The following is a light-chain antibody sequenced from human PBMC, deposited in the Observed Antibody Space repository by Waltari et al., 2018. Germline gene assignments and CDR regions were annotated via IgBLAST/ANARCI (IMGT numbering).Light chain of an antibody. V-gene: IGKV3-15*01. CDR1: QSVSSN. J-gene: IGKJ4*01. CDR3: QQYNNWPSLT. CDR2: GAS. Sequence: EIGMTQSPATLSVSPGERATLSCRASQSVSSNLAWYQQTPGQVPRLLIYGASTRATGIPARFSGSGSGTEFTLTISSLQSEDFAVYYCQQYNNWPSLTFGGGTKVEIK.